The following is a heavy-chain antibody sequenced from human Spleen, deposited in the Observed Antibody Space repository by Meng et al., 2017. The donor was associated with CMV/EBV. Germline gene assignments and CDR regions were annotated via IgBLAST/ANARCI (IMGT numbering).Heavy chain of an antibody. Sequence: VYCKASGYTFTGYYMHCVRQAPGQGLEWMGWIDPNSGGTNYAQKCQGRVTMTSYTSIRTAYMELSRLRSADTAVYYCAREVARQNDYWGQGTLVTVSS. CDR1: GYTFTGYY. V-gene: IGHV1-2*02. CDR2: IDPNSGGT. J-gene: IGHJ4*02. CDR3: AREVARQNDY.